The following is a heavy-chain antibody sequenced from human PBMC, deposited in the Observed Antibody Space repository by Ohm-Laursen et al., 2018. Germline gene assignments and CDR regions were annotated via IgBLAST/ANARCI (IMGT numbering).Heavy chain of an antibody. Sequence: SLRLSCAASGFTFSDYYMSWIRQAPGKGLEWVSYISSSGSTIYYADSVKGRFTISRDNAKNSLYLQMNSLRAEDTAAYYCASRDGYSQGVVDFQHWGQGTLVTVSS. CDR1: GFTFSDYY. J-gene: IGHJ1*01. CDR2: ISSSGSTI. D-gene: IGHD5-24*01. V-gene: IGHV3-11*01. CDR3: ASRDGYSQGVVDFQH.